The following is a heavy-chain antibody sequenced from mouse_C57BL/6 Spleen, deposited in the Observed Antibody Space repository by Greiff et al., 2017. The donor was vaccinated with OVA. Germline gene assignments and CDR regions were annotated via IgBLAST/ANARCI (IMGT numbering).Heavy chain of an antibody. V-gene: IGHV1-18*01. Sequence: EVQLQQSGPELVKPGASVKISCKASGYTFTDYNMDWVKQSHGKSLEWIGDINPNNGGTIYNEKFKGKATLTVDKSSSTAYMELRSLTSEDAAVYYCARNEGFAGWGQGTLVTVSA. J-gene: IGHJ3*01. CDR1: GYTFTDYN. CDR2: INPNNGGT. CDR3: ARNEGFAG.